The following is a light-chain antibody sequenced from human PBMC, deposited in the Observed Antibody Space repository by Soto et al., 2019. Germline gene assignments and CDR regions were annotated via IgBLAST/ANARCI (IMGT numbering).Light chain of an antibody. V-gene: IGKV1-5*03. CDR2: KAS. J-gene: IGKJ1*01. CDR3: QQYNSYSST. Sequence: DIQMTQSPSTLSASVGDRVTITCRASQSISGWLAWYQQKPGKVPKLLIYKASSLESGVPGRFSGSGSGTEFTLTISSLQPDDFAPYYCQQYNSYSSTFGQGTKVEIK. CDR1: QSISGW.